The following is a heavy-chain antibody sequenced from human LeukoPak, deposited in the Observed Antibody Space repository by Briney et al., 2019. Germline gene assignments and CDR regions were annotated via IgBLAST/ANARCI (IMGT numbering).Heavy chain of an antibody. V-gene: IGHV3-30*02. CDR1: GFTFSSYG. CDR2: IRYDGSNK. J-gene: IGHJ4*02. D-gene: IGHD2-2*01. CDR3: AKGDIVVVPAAIGGDY. Sequence: GGSLRLSCAASGFTFSSYGMHWVRQAPGKGLEWVAFIRYDGSNKYYADSVKGRFTISRDNSKNTLYLQMNSLRAEDTAVYYCAKGDIVVVPAAIGGDYWGQGTLVTVSS.